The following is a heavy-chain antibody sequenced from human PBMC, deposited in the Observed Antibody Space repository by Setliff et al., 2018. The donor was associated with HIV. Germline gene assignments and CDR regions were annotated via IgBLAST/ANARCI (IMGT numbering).Heavy chain of an antibody. J-gene: IGHJ4*02. D-gene: IGHD6-13*01. CDR3: ARDDVSAPGSYQDY. CDR2: IIPGRDYT. CDR1: GYTFSKYV. Sequence: ASVKVSCKASGYTFSKYVIHWVRQAPGQRLEWMGYIIPGRDYTHYSQRFQDRVTITSDTSATTVYTELSSLTSEDTAVYYCARDDVSAPGSYQDYWGQGTLVTVS. V-gene: IGHV1-3*01.